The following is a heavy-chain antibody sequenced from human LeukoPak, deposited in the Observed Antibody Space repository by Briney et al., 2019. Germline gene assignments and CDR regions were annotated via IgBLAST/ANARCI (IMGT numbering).Heavy chain of an antibody. V-gene: IGHV4-38-2*02. CDR3: ARAFQQSDAFDI. D-gene: IGHD6-13*01. CDR1: GYSISSGYY. CDR2: IYHSGST. J-gene: IGHJ3*02. Sequence: PSETLSLTCTVSGYSISSGYYWGWIRQPPGKGLEWIGSIYHSGSTYYNPSLKSRVTISVDTSKNQFSLKLSSVTAADTAVYYCARAFQQSDAFDIWGQGTMVTVSS.